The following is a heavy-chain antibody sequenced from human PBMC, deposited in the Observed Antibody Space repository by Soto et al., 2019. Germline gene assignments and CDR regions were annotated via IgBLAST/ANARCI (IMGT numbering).Heavy chain of an antibody. CDR1: GDSVSSNNAA. CDR3: ARAKEYSSSSGMDV. Sequence: SQTLSLTCATSGDSVSSNNAAWNWIRQSPSRGLEWLGRTYYRSKWYNDYAVSVKSRISFNPDTSKNQFSLQMKSVIPEDTAVYYCARAKEYSSSSGMDVWGQGTTVTV. V-gene: IGHV6-1*01. J-gene: IGHJ6*02. D-gene: IGHD6-6*01. CDR2: TYYRSKWYN.